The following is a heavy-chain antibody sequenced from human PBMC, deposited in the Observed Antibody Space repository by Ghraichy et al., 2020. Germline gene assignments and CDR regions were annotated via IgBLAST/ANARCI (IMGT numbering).Heavy chain of an antibody. V-gene: IGHV1-18*01. CDR2: ISAYNGNT. Sequence: ASVKVSCKTSGYTFTSYGLSWVRQAPGQGLEWMGWISAYNGNTKYAQNLQGRVTMTTDTSTSTAYMELRSLRSDDTAVYYCATTQLQQWNHLGNWFDPWGPGTLVTVSS. D-gene: IGHD1-1*01. CDR1: GYTFTSYG. J-gene: IGHJ5*02. CDR3: ATTQLQQWNHLGNWFDP.